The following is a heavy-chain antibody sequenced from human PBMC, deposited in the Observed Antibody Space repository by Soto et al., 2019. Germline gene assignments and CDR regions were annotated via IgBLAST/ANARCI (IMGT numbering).Heavy chain of an antibody. Sequence: EVQLLDSGGGLVQPGGSLRLSCAASGFTFSIYAMTWVRQAPGKGLEWVSAISGSGRSTYYADSVKGRFTISRDNSKNTLYLQMNSLRAEDTAVYYCVKDTPSPVLVNAYLDYWGQGTLVTVSS. J-gene: IGHJ4*02. CDR3: VKDTPSPVLVNAYLDY. D-gene: IGHD2-21*01. CDR1: GFTFSIYA. V-gene: IGHV3-23*01. CDR2: ISGSGRST.